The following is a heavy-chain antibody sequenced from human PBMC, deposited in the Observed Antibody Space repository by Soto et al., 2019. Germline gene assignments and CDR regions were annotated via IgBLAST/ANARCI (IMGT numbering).Heavy chain of an antibody. V-gene: IGHV1-46*01. Sequence: ASVKVSCKASGYTFTSYYMHWVRQAPGQGLEWMGIINPSGGSTSYAQKFQGRVTMTRDTSTSTVYMELSSLRSEDTAVYYCARDLNPPLMVTTNYYYGMDVWGQGTTVTVS. CDR1: GYTFTSYY. CDR3: ARDLNPPLMVTTNYYYGMDV. J-gene: IGHJ6*02. CDR2: INPSGGST. D-gene: IGHD3-10*01.